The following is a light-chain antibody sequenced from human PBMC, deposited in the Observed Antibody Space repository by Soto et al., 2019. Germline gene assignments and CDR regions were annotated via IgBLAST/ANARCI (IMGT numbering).Light chain of an antibody. CDR3: GAWDSSLNVYV. CDR1: SSNIENYY. CDR2: HNI. Sequence: QSVLTQPPSVSAAPGQEITISCSGTSSNIENYYVSWYHQLPGTAPKLLIYHNIKRPSGIPDRFSGSKSGTSATLAITGLQTGDEGDYSCGAWDSSLNVYVFGGGTKVTVL. J-gene: IGLJ1*01. V-gene: IGLV1-51*01.